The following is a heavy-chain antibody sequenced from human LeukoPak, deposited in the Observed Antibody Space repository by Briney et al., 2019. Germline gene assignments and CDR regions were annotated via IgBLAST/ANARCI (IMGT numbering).Heavy chain of an antibody. V-gene: IGHV4-34*01. Sequence: SETLSLTCAVYGGSFSGYYWSWIRQPPGKGLEWIGEINHSGSTNYNPSLKSRVTISVDTSKNQFSLKLSSVTAADTAVYYCARVRYYGSGSYFWGQGTLVTV. CDR3: ARVRYYGSGSYF. D-gene: IGHD3-10*01. CDR1: GGSFSGYY. CDR2: INHSGST. J-gene: IGHJ4*02.